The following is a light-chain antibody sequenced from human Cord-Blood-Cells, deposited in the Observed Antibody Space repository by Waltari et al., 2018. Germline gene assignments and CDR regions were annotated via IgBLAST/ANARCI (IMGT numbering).Light chain of an antibody. V-gene: IGLV2-23*01. CDR1: SSDVGSYNL. CDR2: EGS. Sequence: QSALTQPASVSGSPGQSITISCTGTSSDVGSYNLVSWYQQHPGKAPKLMIYEGSKRPSVVSTRFSGSKSGNTASLTISGLQAEDEADYYCCSYAGSVVFGGGTKLTVL. CDR3: CSYAGSVV. J-gene: IGLJ2*01.